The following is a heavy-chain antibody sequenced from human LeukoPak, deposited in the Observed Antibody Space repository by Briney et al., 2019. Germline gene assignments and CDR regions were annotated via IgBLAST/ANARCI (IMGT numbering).Heavy chain of an antibody. J-gene: IGHJ4*02. Sequence: SETLSLTCTVSGGSISNYYWSWIRQPPGKGLEWIGYVYYSGSTNYNASLESRVTISVDTSKNQFSLKLSSVTAADTAVYYCARGTHGDPALFDYWGQGTLVTVSS. CDR1: GGSISNYY. D-gene: IGHD4-17*01. CDR2: VYYSGST. CDR3: ARGTHGDPALFDY. V-gene: IGHV4-59*01.